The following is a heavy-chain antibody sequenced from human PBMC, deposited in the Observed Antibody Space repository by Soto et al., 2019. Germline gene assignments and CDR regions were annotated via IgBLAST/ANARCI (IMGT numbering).Heavy chain of an antibody. CDR1: GGSLSSYY. D-gene: IGHD3-22*01. V-gene: IGHV4-59*08. CDR2: IYYAGST. J-gene: IGHJ4*02. Sequence: QVQLQESGPGLVKPSETLSLTCTVSGGSLSSYYWSWTRQPPGKGLEWIGSIYYAGSTTYNPSLKSRVTLSVDTSKNQFSLRLNSVTAADTAVYYCARLGGYYQALDSWGQGTLVTVSS. CDR3: ARLGGYYQALDS.